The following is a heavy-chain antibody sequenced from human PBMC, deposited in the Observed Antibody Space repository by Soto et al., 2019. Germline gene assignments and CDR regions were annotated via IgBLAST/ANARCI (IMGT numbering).Heavy chain of an antibody. CDR1: GFTFGDYP. CDR2: ITWNGGTT. V-gene: IGHV3-43*01. Sequence: EVQLVESGGVVVQPGGSLRLSCAASGFTFGDYPMHWVRQAPGKGLEWVSLITWNGGTTYYTDSVKGRFTISRDNSKNSLILQMNSLRTEDTALYYCAKSLSGGTLDYWGRGTLITVSS. D-gene: IGHD1-26*01. CDR3: AKSLSGGTLDY. J-gene: IGHJ4*02.